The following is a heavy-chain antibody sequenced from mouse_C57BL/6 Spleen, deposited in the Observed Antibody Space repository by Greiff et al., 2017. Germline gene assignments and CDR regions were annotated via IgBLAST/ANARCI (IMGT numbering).Heavy chain of an antibody. J-gene: IGHJ2*01. CDR1: GFTFSDYY. Sequence: EVKLEESEGGLVQPGSSMKLSCTASGFTFSDYYMAWVRQVPEQGLEWVANIDYDGSSTYYLHSLKSRFIFSIDNAKNILYLQMSRLKSEDTATYYCARYYGDDDGYYFDYWGQGTTLTVSS. CDR3: ARYYGDDDGYYFDY. CDR2: IDYDGSST. V-gene: IGHV5-16*01. D-gene: IGHD2-2*01.